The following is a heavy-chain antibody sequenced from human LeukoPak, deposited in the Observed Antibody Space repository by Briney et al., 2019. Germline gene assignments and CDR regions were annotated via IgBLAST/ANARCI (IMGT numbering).Heavy chain of an antibody. CDR3: ARENYYDSSGYCAFVDY. CDR1: GFTFSNYW. V-gene: IGHV3-7*03. CDR2: IKQDGSDK. J-gene: IGHJ4*02. D-gene: IGHD3-22*01. Sequence: GGSLRLSCAASGFTFSNYWMSWVRQAPGKGLEWVANIKQDGSDKYYVDSVKGRFTISRDNAKNSLYLQMNSLRAEDTAVYYCARENYYDSSGYCAFVDYWGQGTLVTVSS.